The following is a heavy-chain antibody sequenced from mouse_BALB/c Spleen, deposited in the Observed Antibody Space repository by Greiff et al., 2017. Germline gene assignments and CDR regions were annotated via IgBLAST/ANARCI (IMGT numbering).Heavy chain of an antibody. Sequence: EVNVVESGGGLVQPGGSLKLSCAASGFTFSSYAMSWVRQTPDKRLELVATINSNGGSTYYPDSVKGRFTITRDNAKNTLYLQMSSLKSEDTAMYYCAREYYGSSRDIDYWGQGTALTVSS. CDR3: AREYYGSSRDIDY. D-gene: IGHD1-1*01. CDR1: GFTFSSYA. V-gene: IGHV5-6-3*01. J-gene: IGHJ2*01. CDR2: INSNGGST.